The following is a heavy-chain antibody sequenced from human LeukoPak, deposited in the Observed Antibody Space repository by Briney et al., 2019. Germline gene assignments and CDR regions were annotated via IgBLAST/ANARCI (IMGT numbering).Heavy chain of an antibody. CDR2: IIPIFGTA. D-gene: IGHD6-19*01. V-gene: IGHV1-69*06. CDR3: AIRSDSGEQWPNYYYGMDV. CDR1: GGTFGSYA. Sequence: SVKVSCKASGGTFGSYAISWVRQAPGQGLEWMGGIIPIFGTANYAQKFQGRVTITADKSTSTAYMELSSLRSEDTAVYYCAIRSDSGEQWPNYYYGMDVWGKGTTVTVSS. J-gene: IGHJ6*04.